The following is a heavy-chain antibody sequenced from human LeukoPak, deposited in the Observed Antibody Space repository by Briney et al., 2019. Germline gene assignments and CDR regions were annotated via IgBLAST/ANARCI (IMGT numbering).Heavy chain of an antibody. CDR1: GGSISSGSYY. D-gene: IGHD1-26*01. J-gene: IGHJ4*02. Sequence: SQTLSLTCTVSGGSISSGSYYWSWIRQPAGKGLEWIGRIYTSGSTNYNPSLKSRVTISVDTSKNQFSLKLSSVTAADTAVYYCARNYWGPTSSFDYWGQGTLVTVSS. CDR2: IYTSGST. V-gene: IGHV4-61*02. CDR3: ARNYWGPTSSFDY.